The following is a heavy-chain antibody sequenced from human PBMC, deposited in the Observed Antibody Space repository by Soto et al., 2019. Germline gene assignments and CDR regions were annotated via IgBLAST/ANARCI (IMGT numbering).Heavy chain of an antibody. CDR1: GGSISSYY. J-gene: IGHJ4*02. CDR3: ARVEKRQLIGSRRFYFDY. CDR2: IYYSGST. V-gene: IGHV4-59*01. D-gene: IGHD6-13*01. Sequence: SETLSLTCTVSGGSISSYYWSWIRQPPGKGLEWIGYIYYSGSTNYNPSLKSRVTISVDTSKNQFSLKLSSVTAADTAVYYCARVEKRQLIGSRRFYFDYWGQGTLVTVSS.